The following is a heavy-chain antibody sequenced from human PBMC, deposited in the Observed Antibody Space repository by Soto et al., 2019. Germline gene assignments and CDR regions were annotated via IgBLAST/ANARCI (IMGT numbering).Heavy chain of an antibody. V-gene: IGHV4-39*01. CDR2: RYDDGST. J-gene: IGHJ4*02. Sequence: TLSLTCTVSGDSIRNRNYYWCWIRQPPGKGLEWIVSRYDDGSTFYNPSLKRRVSISVDTSKNQISLKVTSVTAADTAVYYCARRYGPGFDYWGQGTLVTVSS. D-gene: IGHD4-17*01. CDR1: GDSIRNRNYY. CDR3: ARRYGPGFDY.